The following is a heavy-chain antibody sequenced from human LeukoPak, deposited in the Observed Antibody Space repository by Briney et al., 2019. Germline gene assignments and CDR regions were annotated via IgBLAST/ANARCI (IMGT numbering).Heavy chain of an antibody. J-gene: IGHJ4*02. CDR3: ARDPAIAATKYYFDY. CDR1: GFTFSSYG. V-gene: IGHV3-33*01. Sequence: PGGSLRLSCAASGFTFSSYGKHWVRQAPGKGLEWVAVIWYDGSNKYYADSVKGRFTISRDNPKNTLYLQMNSLRAEDTAVYYCARDPAIAATKYYFDYWGQGTLVTVSS. CDR2: IWYDGSNK. D-gene: IGHD6-13*01.